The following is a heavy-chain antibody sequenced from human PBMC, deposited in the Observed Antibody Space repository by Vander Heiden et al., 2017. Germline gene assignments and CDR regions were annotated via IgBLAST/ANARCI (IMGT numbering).Heavy chain of an antibody. J-gene: IGHJ6*02. CDR2: INPNSGGT. CDR3: AGWFRELRVYYYGMDV. Sequence: VQLVQSGAEVKTPGASVTVSCKASGSTFTGYYRHGGRQGPGQGLEWMGWINPNSGGTNYAQKFKGRVTMTRDTSISTAYMELSRLRSDDTAVYYCAGWFRELRVYYYGMDVWGQGTTVTVSS. V-gene: IGHV1-2*02. CDR1: GSTFTGYY. D-gene: IGHD3-10*01.